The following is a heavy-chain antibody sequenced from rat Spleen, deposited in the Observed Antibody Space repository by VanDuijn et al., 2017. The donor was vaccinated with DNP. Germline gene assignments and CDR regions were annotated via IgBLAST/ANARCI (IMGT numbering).Heavy chain of an antibody. CDR1: GFTFSNYD. J-gene: IGHJ2*01. Sequence: EVQLVESGGGLVQPGRSLKLSCAASGFTFSNYDMAWVRQAPTKGLEWVASFSTSGGSTYYRDSVKGRFTVSRDNAKSTLYLQMDSLRSEDTATYYCARGREDYWGQGVMVTVSS. V-gene: IGHV5-25*01. CDR2: FSTSGGST. CDR3: ARGREDY.